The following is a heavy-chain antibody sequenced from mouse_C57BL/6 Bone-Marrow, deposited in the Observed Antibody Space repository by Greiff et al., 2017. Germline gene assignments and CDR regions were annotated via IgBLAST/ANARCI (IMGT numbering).Heavy chain of an antibody. CDR2: IDPSDSYT. CDR3: ARGPPGY. J-gene: IGHJ4*01. CDR1: GYTFTSYW. V-gene: IGHV1-50*01. Sequence: LVESGAELVKPGASVKLSCKASGYTFTSYWMQWVKQRPGQGLEWIGEIDPSDSYTNYNQKFKGKATLTVDTSSSTAYMQLSSLTSEDSAVYYCARGPPGYWGQGTSVTVSS. D-gene: IGHD6-1*01.